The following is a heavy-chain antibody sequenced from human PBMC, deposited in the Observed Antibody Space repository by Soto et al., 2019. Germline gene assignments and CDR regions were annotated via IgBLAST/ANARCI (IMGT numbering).Heavy chain of an antibody. CDR3: ARGIRLTIFSEPSFDY. Sequence: EVQLVESGGGLVKPGGSLRLSCAASGFTFSSYSMNWVRQAPGKGLEWVSSISSSSSYIYYADSVKGRFTISRDNAKNSLYLQMNCLRAEDTAVYYCARGIRLTIFSEPSFDYWGQGTLVTVSS. V-gene: IGHV3-21*01. CDR1: GFTFSSYS. D-gene: IGHD3-9*01. CDR2: ISSSSSYI. J-gene: IGHJ4*02.